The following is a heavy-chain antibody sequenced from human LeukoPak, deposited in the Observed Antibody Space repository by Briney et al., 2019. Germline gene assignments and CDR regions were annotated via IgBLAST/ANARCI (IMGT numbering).Heavy chain of an antibody. Sequence: SETLSLTCSVSGASINDYYWTWIRQPPGKGLEWIGNINYGGSTKYNPSLKRRVTMSVDTSKKQFSLKLNSVTAADTAVYYCARGRIAMALFDYWGQGTLVTVSS. D-gene: IGHD5-18*01. CDR2: INYGGST. CDR1: GASINDYY. V-gene: IGHV4-59*01. J-gene: IGHJ4*02. CDR3: ARGRIAMALFDY.